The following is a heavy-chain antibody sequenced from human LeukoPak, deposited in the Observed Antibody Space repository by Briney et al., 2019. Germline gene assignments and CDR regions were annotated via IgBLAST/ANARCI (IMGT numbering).Heavy chain of an antibody. CDR3: ARMGDYGDPLDY. CDR2: ISAYNGNT. CDR1: GGTFSSYA. J-gene: IGHJ4*02. D-gene: IGHD4-17*01. Sequence: ASVKVSCKASGGTFSSYAISWVRQAPGQGLEWMGWISAYNGNTNYAQKLQGRVTMITDTSTSTAYMELRSLRSDDTAVYYCARMGDYGDPLDYWGQGTLVTVSS. V-gene: IGHV1-18*01.